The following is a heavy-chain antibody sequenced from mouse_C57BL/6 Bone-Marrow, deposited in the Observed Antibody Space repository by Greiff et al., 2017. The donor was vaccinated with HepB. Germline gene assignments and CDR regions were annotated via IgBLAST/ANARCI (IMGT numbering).Heavy chain of an antibody. D-gene: IGHD2-5*01. Sequence: EVQLQQSGPVLVKPGASVKMSCKASGYTFTDYYMNWVKQSHGKSLEWIGVINPYNGGTSYNQKFKGKATLTVDKSSSTAYMELNSLTSEDSAVYDCARGSNYDYSMGFGGQGTSVTVSS. CDR3: ARGSNYDYSMGF. CDR2: INPYNGGT. V-gene: IGHV1-19*01. J-gene: IGHJ4*01. CDR1: GYTFTDYY.